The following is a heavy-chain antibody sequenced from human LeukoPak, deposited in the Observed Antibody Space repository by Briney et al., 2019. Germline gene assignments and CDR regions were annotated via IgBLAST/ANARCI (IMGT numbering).Heavy chain of an antibody. J-gene: IGHJ5*02. Sequence: GGSLRLSCAASGFTFSSYWMSWVRQAPGKGLEWVANIKQDGSEKYYVDSVKGRFTISRDNAKNSLYLQMNSLRAEDTAVYYCARDVGRTVAGHRSWFDPWGQGTLVTVSS. CDR3: ARDVGRTVAGHRSWFDP. D-gene: IGHD6-19*01. CDR1: GFTFSSYW. CDR2: IKQDGSEK. V-gene: IGHV3-7*01.